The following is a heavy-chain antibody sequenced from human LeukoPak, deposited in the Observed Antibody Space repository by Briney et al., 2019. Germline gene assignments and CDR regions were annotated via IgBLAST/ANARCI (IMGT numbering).Heavy chain of an antibody. J-gene: IGHJ4*02. Sequence: PGGSLRLSCAASGFTVTSNYMSWVRQAPGKGLEWVSVIYSGGSTYYADSVKGRFTISRDNSKNTLYLQVNSLRAEDTAVYCCAREGIAVAGTSMDYWGQGTLVTVSS. CDR3: AREGIAVAGTSMDY. D-gene: IGHD6-19*01. CDR2: IYSGGST. CDR1: GFTVTSNY. V-gene: IGHV3-53*01.